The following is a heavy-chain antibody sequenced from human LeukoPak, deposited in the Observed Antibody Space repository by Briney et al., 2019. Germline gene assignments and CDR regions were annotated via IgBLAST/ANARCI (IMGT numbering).Heavy chain of an antibody. V-gene: IGHV3-48*02. D-gene: IGHD2-2*01. CDR2: ISSSSSTI. Sequence: GGSLRLSCAASGFTFSSYIMNWVRRAPGKGLEWVSYISSSSSTIYYADSVKGRFTISRDNAKNSLYLQMNSLRDEDTAVYYCARDRGYCSSTSCYYYGMDVWGQGTTVTVSS. CDR1: GFTFSSYI. J-gene: IGHJ6*02. CDR3: ARDRGYCSSTSCYYYGMDV.